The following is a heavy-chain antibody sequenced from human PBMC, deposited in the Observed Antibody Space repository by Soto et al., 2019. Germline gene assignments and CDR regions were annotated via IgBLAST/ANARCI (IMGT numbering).Heavy chain of an antibody. V-gene: IGHV4-61*01. Sequence: PSETLSLTCTASAGSVSGGSYYWTWIRQPPGKGLEWIGYIYYSGSTTYNPSLKSRVTISIDTSKNKFSLKLTSATAADTAVYYCARDIRGYSRAFDYWGQGGLGAVAS. D-gene: IGHD5-18*01. CDR3: ARDIRGYSRAFDY. CDR1: AGSVSGGSYY. J-gene: IGHJ4*02. CDR2: IYYSGST.